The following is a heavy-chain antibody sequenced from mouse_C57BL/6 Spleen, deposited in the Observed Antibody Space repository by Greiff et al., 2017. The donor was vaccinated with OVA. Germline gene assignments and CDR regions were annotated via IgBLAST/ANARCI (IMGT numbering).Heavy chain of an antibody. CDR3: ARDDGYQGYAMDY. V-gene: IGHV1-55*01. D-gene: IGHD2-3*01. Sequence: QVQLQQPGAELVKPGASVKMSCKASGYTFTSYWITWVKQRPGPGLEWIGDIYPGSGSTNYNEKFKSKATLTVDTSASTAYMQLSSLTSEDSAVYYCARDDGYQGYAMDYWGQGTSGTVSS. J-gene: IGHJ4*01. CDR1: GYTFTSYW. CDR2: IYPGSGST.